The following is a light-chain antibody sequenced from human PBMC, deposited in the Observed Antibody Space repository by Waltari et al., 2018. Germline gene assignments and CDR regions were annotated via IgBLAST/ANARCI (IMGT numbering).Light chain of an antibody. CDR2: KNN. CDR3: ATWDNGLNGVV. J-gene: IGLJ2*01. V-gene: IGLV1-44*01. Sequence: QSVLTQPPSASGTPGQRITVSCSGSRSNLGSNTVNWYQQLPGTAPKLLIYKNNRRPSGVPDRFSGSKSGTSASLAISGLQSEDEADYCCATWDNGLNGVVFGGGSKVTVL. CDR1: RSNLGSNT.